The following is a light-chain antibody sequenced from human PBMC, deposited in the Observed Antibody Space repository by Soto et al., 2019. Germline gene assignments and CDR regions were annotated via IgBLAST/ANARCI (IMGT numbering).Light chain of an antibody. V-gene: IGKV1-12*01. CDR2: AAS. CDR1: QGITIW. J-gene: IGKJ2*01. Sequence: DIQMTQSPSSVSASVGDRVTITCRASQGITIWLAWYQQKPGKAPKLLIHAASSLQSGVPSRFRGSGYGTDFTLTISSLHPEDFATYYCQQVNSFPYTFGQGTKLEIK. CDR3: QQVNSFPYT.